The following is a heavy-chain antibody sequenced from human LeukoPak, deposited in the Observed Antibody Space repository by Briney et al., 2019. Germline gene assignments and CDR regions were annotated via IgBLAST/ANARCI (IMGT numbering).Heavy chain of an antibody. CDR2: IRYDGSNK. J-gene: IGHJ4*02. Sequence: GGSLRLSCAASGFTFSSYGMHWVRQAPGKGLEWVAFIRYDGSNKYYADSVKGRFTISRDNSKNTLYLQMNSLRAEDTAVYYCAKDPYSSPYNYFDYWGQGTLVTVSS. CDR3: AKDPYSSPYNYFDY. CDR1: GFTFSSYG. D-gene: IGHD6-6*01. V-gene: IGHV3-30*02.